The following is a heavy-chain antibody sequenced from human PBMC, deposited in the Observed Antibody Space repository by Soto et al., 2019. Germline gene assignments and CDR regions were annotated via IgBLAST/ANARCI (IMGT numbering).Heavy chain of an antibody. Sequence: LSLTCTVSGGSISSGGYYWSWIRQHPGKGLEWIGYIYYSGSTNYNPSLKSRVTISVDTSKNQFSLKLSSVTAADTAVYYFARGSYYYGSGSYYRDRFNFDYWGQGTLVTVSS. CDR2: IYYSGST. CDR3: ARGSYYYGSGSYYRDRFNFDY. J-gene: IGHJ4*02. D-gene: IGHD3-10*01. V-gene: IGHV4-61*08. CDR1: GGSISSGGYY.